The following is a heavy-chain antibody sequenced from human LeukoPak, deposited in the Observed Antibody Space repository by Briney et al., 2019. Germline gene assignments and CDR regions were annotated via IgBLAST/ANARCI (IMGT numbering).Heavy chain of an antibody. D-gene: IGHD3-22*01. CDR1: GGSFSGYY. CDR2: INHSGST. CDR3: ARHYYDSSGSIGEAFDI. V-gene: IGHV4-34*01. J-gene: IGHJ3*02. Sequence: SETLSLTCAVYGGSFSGYYWSWIRQPPGKGLEWIGEINHSGSTYYNPSLKSRVTISVDTSKNQFSLKLSSVTAADTAVYYCARHYYDSSGSIGEAFDIWGQGTMVTVSS.